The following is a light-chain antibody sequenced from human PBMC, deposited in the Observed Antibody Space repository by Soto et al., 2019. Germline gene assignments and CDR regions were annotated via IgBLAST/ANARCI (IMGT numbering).Light chain of an antibody. CDR2: DAS. CDR1: QSISRS. J-gene: IGKJ5*01. Sequence: EIVLTQSPAVLSVSPGERATLSCRASQSISRSLAWYQQKPGQAPRLLISDASTRATGIPARFSGSGSGTEFTLTISSLEPEDFAVYYCQQRNNWPPEITVGQGTRLAIK. V-gene: IGKV3-11*01. CDR3: QQRNNWPPEIT.